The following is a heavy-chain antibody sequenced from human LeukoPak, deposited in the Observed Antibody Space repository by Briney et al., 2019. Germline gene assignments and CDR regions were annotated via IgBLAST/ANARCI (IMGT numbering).Heavy chain of an antibody. Sequence: SETLSLTCTVSGGSISGYYWSWIRQPPGKGLEWIGYIYYSGSTNYNPSLKSRVTISVDTSKNQFSLKLCSVTAADTAVYYCARGGMATIWDYWGQGTLVTVSS. CDR1: GGSISGYY. CDR3: ARGGMATIWDY. CDR2: IYYSGST. D-gene: IGHD5-24*01. V-gene: IGHV4-59*01. J-gene: IGHJ4*02.